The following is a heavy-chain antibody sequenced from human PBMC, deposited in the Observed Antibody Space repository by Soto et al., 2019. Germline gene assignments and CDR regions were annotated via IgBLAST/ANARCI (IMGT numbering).Heavy chain of an antibody. CDR3: AREYSSSWQRGMLDY. J-gene: IGHJ4*02. V-gene: IGHV3-11*06. CDR2: ISSSSSYT. CDR1: GFTFSDYY. D-gene: IGHD6-13*01. Sequence: GWSLRLSCAASGFTFSDYYMSWIRQAPGKGLEWVSYISSSSSYTNYADSVRGRFTISRDNAKNSLYLQMNSLRAEDTAVYYCAREYSSSWQRGMLDYWGQGTLVTVSS.